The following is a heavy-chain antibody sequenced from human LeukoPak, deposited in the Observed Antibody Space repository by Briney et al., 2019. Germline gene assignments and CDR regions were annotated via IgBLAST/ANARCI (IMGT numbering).Heavy chain of an antibody. CDR3: ARQDMASSGWFYGMDV. Sequence: GESLKISCKGSGYSFSSYWIGWVRQMPGKGLEWMGIIYAGDPDTRYSPSFQGQVTISADKSIRTAYLQWSSLKASDTAMYYCARQDMASSGWFYGMDVWGQGTTVTVSS. CDR1: GYSFSSYW. J-gene: IGHJ6*02. CDR2: IYAGDPDT. V-gene: IGHV5-51*01. D-gene: IGHD6-19*01.